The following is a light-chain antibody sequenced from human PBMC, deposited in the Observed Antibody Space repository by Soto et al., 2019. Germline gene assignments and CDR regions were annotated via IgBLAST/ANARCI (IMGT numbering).Light chain of an antibody. Sequence: QSVLTQPPSVSGAPGQRVTISCTGSSSNIGAGYDVHGYQQLPGTAPKLLIYGNSHRPSGVPDRFSGSKSGTSASLAITGLQAEDEADYYCQSYDSSLSGTQVVFGGGTKLTVL. V-gene: IGLV1-40*01. J-gene: IGLJ2*01. CDR2: GNS. CDR1: SSNIGAGYD. CDR3: QSYDSSLSGTQVV.